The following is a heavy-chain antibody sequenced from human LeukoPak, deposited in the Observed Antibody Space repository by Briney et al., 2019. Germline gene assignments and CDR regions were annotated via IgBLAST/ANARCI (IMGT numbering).Heavy chain of an antibody. V-gene: IGHV3-21*01. Sequence: GGSLRLSCAASGFTFSSYSMNWVRQAPGKGLEWVSSISSSSSYIYYADSVKGRFTISRDNAKNSLYLQMNSLRAEDTAAYYCARDALDEFYFDYWGQGTLVTVSS. CDR1: GFTFSSYS. J-gene: IGHJ4*02. CDR2: ISSSSSYI. CDR3: ARDALDEFYFDY. D-gene: IGHD3-10*01.